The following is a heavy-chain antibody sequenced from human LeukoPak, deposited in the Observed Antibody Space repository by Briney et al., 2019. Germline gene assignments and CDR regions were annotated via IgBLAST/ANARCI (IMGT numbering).Heavy chain of an antibody. CDR2: FDPEDGGT. CDR3: ATDISRGYSYGDSDY. Sequence: ASVKVSCKVSGYTLTELSMHWVRQAPGKGLEWMGGFDPEDGGTIYTQKFQGRVIMTEDTSTDTAYMELRSLRSEDTAVYYCATDISRGYSYGDSDYWGQGTLVTVSS. CDR1: GYTLTELS. D-gene: IGHD5-18*01. J-gene: IGHJ4*02. V-gene: IGHV1-24*01.